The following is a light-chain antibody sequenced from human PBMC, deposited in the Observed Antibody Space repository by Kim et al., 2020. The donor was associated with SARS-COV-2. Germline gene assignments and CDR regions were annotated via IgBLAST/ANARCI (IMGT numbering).Light chain of an antibody. V-gene: IGLV3-1*01. Sequence: SGSPAKPASIPCAGDNLGTKYVPWNQQKPGQSPVLVVFQDIKRPSGIHERFSGSNSGNTATLTISGTQAVDEADYYCQAWDLNTYVFATGTKVTVL. CDR3: QAWDLNTYV. J-gene: IGLJ1*01. CDR2: QDI. CDR1: NLGTKY.